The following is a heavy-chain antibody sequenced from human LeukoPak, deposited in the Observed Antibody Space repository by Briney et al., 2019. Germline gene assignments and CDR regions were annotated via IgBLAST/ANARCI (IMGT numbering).Heavy chain of an antibody. CDR3: ASETDYSHPNWFDP. J-gene: IGHJ5*02. Sequence: PSGTLSLTCAVSGASISSRFWWSWVRQPPGKGLEWIGQVHNSGYIKYNPSLKSRVTISVDKFKNHFSLKLNSVTAADTALYYCASETDYSHPNWFDPWGQGTLVTVSS. D-gene: IGHD4-11*01. V-gene: IGHV4-4*02. CDR2: VHNSGYI. CDR1: GASISSRFW.